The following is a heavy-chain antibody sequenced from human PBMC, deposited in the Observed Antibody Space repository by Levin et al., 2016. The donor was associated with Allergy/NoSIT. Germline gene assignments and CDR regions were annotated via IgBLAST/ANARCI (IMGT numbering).Heavy chain of an antibody. V-gene: IGHV1-69*02. CDR3: ASGLSVTKFIH. J-gene: IGHJ4*02. CDR2: IIPILGIA. CDR1: GGTFSSYT. Sequence: SVKVSCKASGGTFSSYTISWVRQAPGQGLEWMGRIIPILGIANYAQKFQGRVTITADKSTSTAYMELSSLRSEDTAVYYCASGLSVTKFIHWGQGTLVTVSS. D-gene: IGHD4-17*01.